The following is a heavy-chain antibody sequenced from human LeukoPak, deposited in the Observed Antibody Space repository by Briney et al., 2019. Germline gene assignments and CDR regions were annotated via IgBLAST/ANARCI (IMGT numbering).Heavy chain of an antibody. D-gene: IGHD6-13*01. CDR1: GFTFSDYW. Sequence: GGSLRLSCAASGFTFSDYWMHWVRQAPGKGLEWISRIRTDGSITAYADSVKGRFTISRDNAKNILYLQMSSLRGEDTAVYFCARDRSPGWFDPWGQGTLVTASS. V-gene: IGHV3-74*01. CDR3: ARDRSPGWFDP. J-gene: IGHJ5*02. CDR2: IRTDGSIT.